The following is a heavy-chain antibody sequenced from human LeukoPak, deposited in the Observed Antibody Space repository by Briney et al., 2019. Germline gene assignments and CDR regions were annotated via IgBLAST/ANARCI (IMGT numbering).Heavy chain of an antibody. Sequence: PSETLSLTCTVSGGSISSYYWSWIRQPPGKGLEWIGYIYYSGSTKYNPSLNSRVTMSVDTSKNQLSLNLTSVTAADTAVYYCARAASGYYYPSDIWGQGTVVTVSS. CDR2: IYYSGST. D-gene: IGHD5-12*01. V-gene: IGHV4-59*01. CDR3: ARAASGYYYPSDI. CDR1: GGSISSYY. J-gene: IGHJ3*02.